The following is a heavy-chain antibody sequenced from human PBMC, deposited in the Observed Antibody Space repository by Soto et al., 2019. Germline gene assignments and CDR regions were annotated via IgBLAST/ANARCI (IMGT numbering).Heavy chain of an antibody. Sequence: GGSLRLSCVASGFTFSNYAMNWVRQAPGKGLECVSTISGSGGVTHYADSVRGRFTISRDNSRNTLYVQMHSLRVEDTAVYYCARDGRRPVAGNGRADAIDFWGQGTLVTVSS. CDR2: ISGSGGVT. CDR1: GFTFSNYA. J-gene: IGHJ3*01. CDR3: ARDGRRPVAGNGRADAIDF. D-gene: IGHD6-19*01. V-gene: IGHV3-23*01.